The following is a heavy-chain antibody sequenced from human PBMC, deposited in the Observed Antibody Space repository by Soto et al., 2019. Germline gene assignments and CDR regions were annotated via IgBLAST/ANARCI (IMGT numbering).Heavy chain of an antibody. CDR3: ARAHDYGDYRAFDY. CDR1: GFTFDDYG. J-gene: IGHJ4*02. Sequence: EVQLVESGGGVVRPGGSLRLSCAASGFTFDDYGMSWVRQAPCKGLEWVSGINWNGGSTGYADSVKGRFTTSRDNAKNSLYLQMNSLRAEDRALYHCARAHDYGDYRAFDYWGQGTLVTVSS. V-gene: IGHV3-20*01. D-gene: IGHD4-17*01. CDR2: INWNGGST.